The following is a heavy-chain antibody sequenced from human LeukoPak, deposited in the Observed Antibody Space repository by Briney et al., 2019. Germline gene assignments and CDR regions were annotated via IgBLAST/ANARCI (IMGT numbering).Heavy chain of an antibody. J-gene: IGHJ5*02. CDR2: INTDGSST. Sequence: GGSLRLSCAASGFTFSNYWMHWVRQAPGKGLVWVSRINTDGSSTSYVDSVKGRFTISRDNAKNTLYLQMNSLRAEDTAVYYCARETIAAAGKGFDPWGQGTLVTVSS. V-gene: IGHV3-74*01. CDR1: GFTFSNYW. D-gene: IGHD6-13*01. CDR3: ARETIAAAGKGFDP.